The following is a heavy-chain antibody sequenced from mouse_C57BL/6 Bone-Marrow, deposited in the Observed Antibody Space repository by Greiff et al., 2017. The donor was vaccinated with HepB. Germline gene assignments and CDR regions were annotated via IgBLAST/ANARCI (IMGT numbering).Heavy chain of an antibody. J-gene: IGHJ4*01. CDR3: VRECAAQATRYDMDF. V-gene: IGHV1-53*01. Sequence: QVQLKESGAELVRPGASVKLSCKASGYTFTSYWMHWVKQRPGQGLEWIGNINPSNGGTNYNEKFKSKATLTVDKSSSTAYMQLSILTSEDTAVYYCVRECAAQATRYDMDFWGQGTSVTVSS. CDR1: GYTFTSYW. CDR2: INPSNGGT. D-gene: IGHD3-2*02.